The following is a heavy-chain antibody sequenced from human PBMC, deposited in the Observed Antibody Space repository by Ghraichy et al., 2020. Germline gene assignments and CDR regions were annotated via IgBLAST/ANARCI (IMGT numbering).Heavy chain of an antibody. J-gene: IGHJ5*02. D-gene: IGHD3-3*01. CDR1: GGSVSSGSYY. V-gene: IGHV4-61*01. CDR2: IYYSGST. CDR3: ARGFLEWLLGHGRTCWFDP. Sequence: SETLSLTCTVSGGSVSSGSYYWSWIRQPPGKGLEWIGYIYYSGSTNSNPSLKSRVTISVDTSKNQFSLKLSSVTAADTAVYYCARGFLEWLLGHGRTCWFDPRGQGTLVIVSS.